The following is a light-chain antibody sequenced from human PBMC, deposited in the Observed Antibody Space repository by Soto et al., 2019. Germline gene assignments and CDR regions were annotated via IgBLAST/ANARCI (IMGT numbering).Light chain of an antibody. J-gene: IGKJ3*01. CDR2: AAS. CDR3: QQSYSSPFS. V-gene: IGKV1-39*01. Sequence: DIQMTQAPSSPSASVGDRVTITCRASQPIDTSLNWYQQKPGSAPRLLIYAASSLQSGVPLRFSGSGSGTDFTLTISSLQPEDFATYYCQQSYSSPFSFGPGTTVDIK. CDR1: QPIDTS.